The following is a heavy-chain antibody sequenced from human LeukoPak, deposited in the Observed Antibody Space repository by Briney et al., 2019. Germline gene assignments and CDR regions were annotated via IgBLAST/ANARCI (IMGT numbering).Heavy chain of an antibody. Sequence: SETLSLTCTVSGGSITTYYWSWIRQPPGKGLEWITSIYYSGRSNYNPSLRSRIAISLDTSKNQFSLTLSPVTAADTAVYYCASDRGGDYASFDSWGQGTLVTVSS. CDR3: ASDRGGDYASFDS. D-gene: IGHD3-10*01. V-gene: IGHV4-59*01. CDR1: GGSITTYY. J-gene: IGHJ4*02. CDR2: IYYSGRS.